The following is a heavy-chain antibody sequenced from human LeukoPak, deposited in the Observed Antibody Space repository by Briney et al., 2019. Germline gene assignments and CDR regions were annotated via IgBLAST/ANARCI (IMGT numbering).Heavy chain of an antibody. CDR1: GFTFTNFE. V-gene: IGHV3-48*03. CDR3: ARAGPPAFDP. Sequence: GGSLRLSCAASGFTFTNFEMNWVRQAPGKGLEWVSYISYSGSNTSYADSVKGRFTISRDNAKNSLYLQMNSLRAEDTAVYYCARAGPPAFDPWGQGTLVTVSS. CDR2: ISYSGSNT. J-gene: IGHJ5*02.